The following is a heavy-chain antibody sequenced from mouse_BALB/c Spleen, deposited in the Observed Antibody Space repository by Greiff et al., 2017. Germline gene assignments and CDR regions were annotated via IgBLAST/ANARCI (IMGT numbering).Heavy chain of an antibody. D-gene: IGHD1-1*01. V-gene: IGHV3-6*02. Sequence: EVKLQESGPGLVKPSQSLSLTCSVTGYSITSGYYWNWIRQFPGNKLEWMGYISYDGSNNYNPSLKNRITITRDTSKNQFFLKLNSVTTEDTATYYCARRYYGSSYNWYFDVWGAGTTVTVSS. CDR3: ARRYYGSSYNWYFDV. CDR2: ISYDGSN. J-gene: IGHJ1*01. CDR1: GYSITSGYY.